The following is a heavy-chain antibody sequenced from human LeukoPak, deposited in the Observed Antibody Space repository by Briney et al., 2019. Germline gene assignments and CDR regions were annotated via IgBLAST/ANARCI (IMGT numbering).Heavy chain of an antibody. CDR3: ASWVQLWDY. CDR2: MNPNSGNT. CDR1: GYTFDNFD. J-gene: IGHJ4*02. Sequence: GASVKVSCKASGYTFDNFDINWVRQDTGQGLEWMGWMNPNSGNTGYAQKFQGRVTMTRDTSISTAYMELSSLRSEDTAVYYCASWVQLWDYWGQGTLVTVSS. D-gene: IGHD5-18*01. V-gene: IGHV1-8*01.